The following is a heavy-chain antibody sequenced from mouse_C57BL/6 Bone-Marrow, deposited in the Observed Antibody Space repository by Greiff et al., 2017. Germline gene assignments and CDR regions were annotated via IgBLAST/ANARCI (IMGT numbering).Heavy chain of an antibody. CDR3: ARNGGYGSSYGYFDV. Sequence: VQVVESGPGLVAPSQSLSITCTVSGFSLTSYAISWVRQPPGKGLEWLGVIWTGGGTNYNSALKSRLNISKDNSKSQVFLKMNSLQTDDTARYYCARNGGYGSSYGYFDVWGTGTTVTVSS. CDR1: GFSLTSYA. V-gene: IGHV2-9-1*01. J-gene: IGHJ1*03. CDR2: IWTGGGT. D-gene: IGHD1-1*01.